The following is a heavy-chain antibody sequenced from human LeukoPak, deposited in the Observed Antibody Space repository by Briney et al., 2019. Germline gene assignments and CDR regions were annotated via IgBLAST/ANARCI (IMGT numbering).Heavy chain of an antibody. CDR1: GYTFTGYY. Sequence: ASVKVSCKASGYTFTGYYMHWVRQAPGQGLEWMGWISAYNGNTNYAQKLQGRVTMTTDTSTSTAYMELRSLRSDDTAVYYCARDCSGGSCRKNYFDYWGQGTLVTVSS. D-gene: IGHD2-15*01. J-gene: IGHJ4*02. CDR2: ISAYNGNT. CDR3: ARDCSGGSCRKNYFDY. V-gene: IGHV1-18*04.